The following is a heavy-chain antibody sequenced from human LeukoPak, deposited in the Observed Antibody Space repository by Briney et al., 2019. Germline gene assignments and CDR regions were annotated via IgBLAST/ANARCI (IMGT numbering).Heavy chain of an antibody. D-gene: IGHD6-6*01. CDR1: GGSISSGSYY. CDR2: IYTSGST. V-gene: IGHV4-61*02. J-gene: IGHJ5*02. Sequence: PSETLSLTCTVSGGSISSGSYYWSWIRQPAGKGLEWIGRIYTSGSTNYNPSLKSRVTISVDTSKNQFSLKLSSVTAADTAVYYCARVPDSSSSVGDWFDPWGQGTLVTVSS. CDR3: ARVPDSSSSVGDWFDP.